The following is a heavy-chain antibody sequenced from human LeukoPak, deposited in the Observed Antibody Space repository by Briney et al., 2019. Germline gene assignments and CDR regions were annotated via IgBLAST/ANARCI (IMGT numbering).Heavy chain of an antibody. CDR2: INPNSGGT. CDR3: ARDGVGAGYCSSTSCLVP. Sequence: GASVKVSCKASGYTFTGYYMHWVRQAPGQGLEWMGWINPNSGGTNYAQKFQGRVTMTRDTSISTAYMELSRLRSDDTAVYYCARDGVGAGYCSSTSCLVPWGQGTLVTVSS. J-gene: IGHJ5*02. V-gene: IGHV1-2*02. CDR1: GYTFTGYY. D-gene: IGHD2-2*03.